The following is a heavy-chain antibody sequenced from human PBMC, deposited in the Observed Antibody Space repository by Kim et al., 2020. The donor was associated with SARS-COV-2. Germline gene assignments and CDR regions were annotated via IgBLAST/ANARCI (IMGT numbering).Heavy chain of an antibody. V-gene: IGHV3-30*04. CDR1: GFTFSAHA. Sequence: GGSLRLSCAASGFTFSAHALHWVRQAPGKGLEWVALIAYDGSHISYPDSVKGRFIISRDNTKSTLYLQMNSLRPEDTAVYYCLAELGSRSFDNWGQGTLV. CDR3: LAELGSRSFDN. J-gene: IGHJ4*02. D-gene: IGHD3-10*01. CDR2: IAYDGSHI.